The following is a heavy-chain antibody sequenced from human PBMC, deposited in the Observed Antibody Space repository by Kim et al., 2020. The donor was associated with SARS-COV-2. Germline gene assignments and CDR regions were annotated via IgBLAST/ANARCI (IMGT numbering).Heavy chain of an antibody. J-gene: IGHJ4*02. Sequence: GGSLRLSCAASVFTFTSYAMNWVRQAPGKGLEWVSTVSGTGGSTYYGDSVKGRFTISRDNSKNTVYLQMNSLSAEDTAVYYCAKGLNYYDYSGYNYWGQGTLVSVSS. V-gene: IGHV3-23*01. CDR3: AKGLNYYDYSGYNY. CDR2: VSGTGGST. CDR1: VFTFTSYA. D-gene: IGHD3-22*01.